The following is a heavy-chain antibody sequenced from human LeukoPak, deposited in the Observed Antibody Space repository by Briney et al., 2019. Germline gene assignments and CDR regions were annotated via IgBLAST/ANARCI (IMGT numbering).Heavy chain of an antibody. CDR1: GYTLTELS. Sequence: ASVKGSCKVSGYTLTELSMHWVRQAPGKGLEWMGGFDPEDGETIYAQKFQGRVTMTEDTSTDTAYMELSSLRSEDTAVYYCATFLINSSGYHNWFDPWGQGTLVTVSS. CDR3: ATFLINSSGYHNWFDP. J-gene: IGHJ5*02. D-gene: IGHD3-22*01. V-gene: IGHV1-24*01. CDR2: FDPEDGET.